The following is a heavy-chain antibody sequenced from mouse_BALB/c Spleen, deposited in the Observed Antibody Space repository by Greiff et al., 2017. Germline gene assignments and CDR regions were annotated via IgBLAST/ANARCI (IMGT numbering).Heavy chain of an antibody. CDR3: ARLVTTVLDY. V-gene: IGHV5-12-2*01. J-gene: IGHJ2*01. CDR1: GFTFSSYT. D-gene: IGHD1-1*01. CDR2: ISNGGGST. Sequence: EVQGVESGGGLVQPGGSLKLSCAASGFTFSSYTMSWVRQTPEKRLEWVAYISNGGGSTYYPDTVKGRFTISRDNAKNTLYLQMSSLKSEDTAMYYCARLVTTVLDYWGQGTTLTVSS.